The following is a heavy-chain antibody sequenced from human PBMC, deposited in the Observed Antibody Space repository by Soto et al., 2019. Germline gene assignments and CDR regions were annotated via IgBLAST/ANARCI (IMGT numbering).Heavy chain of an antibody. D-gene: IGHD6-13*01. V-gene: IGHV1-3*01. CDR2: IDAGNGNT. Sequence: GASVKVSCKASGYTFTSYAMNWVRQAPGQRLEWMGWIDAGNGNTKYSQKFQGRVTITRDTSASTAYMELSSLRSEDTAVYYCARSVSSWYEYYFDYWGQGTLVTVSS. J-gene: IGHJ4*02. CDR3: ARSVSSWYEYYFDY. CDR1: GYTFTSYA.